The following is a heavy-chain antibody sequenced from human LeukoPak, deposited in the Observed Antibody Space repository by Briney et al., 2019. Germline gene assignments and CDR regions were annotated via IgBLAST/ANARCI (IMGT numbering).Heavy chain of an antibody. J-gene: IGHJ4*02. V-gene: IGHV1-2*02. Sequence: GASVKVSCKASGYSFTGYYMHWVRQAPGQGLEWMGWINPNTGGTNYAQKFQGRVTMTRDTSITTAYMELTWLGSDDTAMYYCARDRGRGYNYDSGDFDFWGQGTLVTVSS. CDR3: ARDRGRGYNYDSGDFDF. CDR1: GYSFTGYY. D-gene: IGHD3-22*01. CDR2: INPNTGGT.